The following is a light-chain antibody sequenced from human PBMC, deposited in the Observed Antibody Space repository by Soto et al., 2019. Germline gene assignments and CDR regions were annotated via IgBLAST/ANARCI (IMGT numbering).Light chain of an antibody. CDR1: SSDVGGYNY. CDR2: EVS. Sequence: QSALTQPASVSGSPGQSITISCTGTSSDVGGYNYVSWYQQHPGKAPKLMIYEVSNRPSGVSHRFSGSKSGNTASLTISGIQAEDEADYYCSSYASSSTSFGTGTKV. V-gene: IGLV2-14*03. CDR3: SSYASSSTS. J-gene: IGLJ1*01.